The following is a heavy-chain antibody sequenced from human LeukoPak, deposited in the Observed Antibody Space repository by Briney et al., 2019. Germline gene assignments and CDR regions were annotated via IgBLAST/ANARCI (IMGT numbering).Heavy chain of an antibody. J-gene: IGHJ4*02. CDR3: ARDYYGSGSYYNVIGY. Sequence: GGSLRLSCAASGFSFSNYNMNWVRQAPGKGLEWVSSITSSSTYIYYADSVKGRFTISRDNAKNSLYLQMNSLRAEDTAVYYCARDYYGSGSYYNVIGYWGQGTLVTVSS. D-gene: IGHD3-10*01. V-gene: IGHV3-21*01. CDR2: ITSSSTYI. CDR1: GFSFSNYN.